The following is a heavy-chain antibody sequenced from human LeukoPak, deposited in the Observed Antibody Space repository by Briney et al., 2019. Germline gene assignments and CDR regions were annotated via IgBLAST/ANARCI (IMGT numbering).Heavy chain of an antibody. J-gene: IGHJ5*02. Sequence: SETLSLTCAVYGGSFSGYYWSWIRQPPGKGLEWIGEINHSGSTNYNPSLKSRVTISVDTSKNQFSLKLSSVTAADTAVYYCARHVAGARVSSWYSSGNGRNWFDPWGQGTLVTVSS. V-gene: IGHV4-34*01. CDR2: INHSGST. D-gene: IGHD6-13*01. CDR3: ARHVAGARVSSWYSSGNGRNWFDP. CDR1: GGSFSGYY.